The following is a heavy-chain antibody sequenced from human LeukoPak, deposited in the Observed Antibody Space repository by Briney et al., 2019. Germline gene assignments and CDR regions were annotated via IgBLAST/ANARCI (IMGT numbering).Heavy chain of an antibody. CDR1: GFTFSSYA. J-gene: IGHJ4*02. CDR3: AKDGSQVLLWFGELQY. Sequence: GGSLRLSCAASGFTFSSYAMSWVRQAPGKGLEWVSAISGSGGSTYYADSVKGRFTISRDNSKDTLYLQMNSLRAEDTAVYYCAKDGSQVLLWFGELQYWGQGTLVTVSS. CDR2: ISGSGGST. D-gene: IGHD3-10*01. V-gene: IGHV3-23*01.